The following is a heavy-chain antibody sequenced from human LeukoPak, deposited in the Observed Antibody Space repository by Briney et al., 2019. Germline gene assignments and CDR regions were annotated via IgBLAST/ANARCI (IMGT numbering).Heavy chain of an antibody. J-gene: IGHJ4*02. V-gene: IGHV3-7*01. CDR3: AVDRGFKIIDY. D-gene: IGHD5-24*01. CDR1: GPAFSNFW. CDR2: IKPDGSED. Sequence: GGSLRLSCATSGPAFSNFWVYWVRQAPGKGLEWVASIKPDGSEDFYADSVKGRFNISRDNAKNSLFLQMTNLKAEDTAVYYFAVDRGFKIIDYWGQGTLVTVSS.